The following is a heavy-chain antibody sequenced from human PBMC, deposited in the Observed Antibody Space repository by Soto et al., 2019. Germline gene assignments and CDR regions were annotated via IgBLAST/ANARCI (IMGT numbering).Heavy chain of an antibody. J-gene: IGHJ4*02. CDR3: ARDRGSSVLYCGGDCYQFDY. D-gene: IGHD2-21*02. V-gene: IGHV3-21*01. Sequence: GSLRLSCAASGFTFSSYAMSWVRQAPGKGLEWVSSISSSSSYIYYADSVKGRFTISRDNAKNSLYLQMNSLRAEDTAVYYCARDRGSSVLYCGGDCYQFDYWGQGTLVTVSS. CDR2: ISSSSSYI. CDR1: GFTFSSYA.